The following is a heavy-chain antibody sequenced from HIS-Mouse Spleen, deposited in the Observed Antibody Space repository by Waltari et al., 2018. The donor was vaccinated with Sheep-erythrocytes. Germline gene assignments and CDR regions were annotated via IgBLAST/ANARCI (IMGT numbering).Heavy chain of an antibody. V-gene: IGHV3-30*18. CDR1: GFPFRCLC. Sequence: QVQLVESGGGVVQPGRSLGLSCAASGFPFRCLCMHWVRQAPGKGLEWVAVISYDGSNKYYADSVKGRFTISRDNSKNTLYLQMNSLRAEDTAVYYCAKGDAMVYDAFDIWGQGTMVTVSS. CDR3: AKGDAMVYDAFDI. J-gene: IGHJ3*02. D-gene: IGHD2-8*01. CDR2: ISYDGSNK.